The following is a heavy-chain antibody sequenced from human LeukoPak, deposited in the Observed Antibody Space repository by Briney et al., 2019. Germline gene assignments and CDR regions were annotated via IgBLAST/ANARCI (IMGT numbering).Heavy chain of an antibody. V-gene: IGHV4-39*07. CDR3: ARVGTRELLRWGYFDY. J-gene: IGHJ4*02. CDR2: IYYSGST. Sequence: SETLSLTCTVSGGSISSSIYYWGWIRQPPGKGLEWIGSIYYSGSTYYNPSLNSRVTISVDTSKNQFSLKLSSVTAADTAVYYCARVGTRELLRWGYFDYWGQGTLVTVSS. D-gene: IGHD1-26*01. CDR1: GGSISSSIYY.